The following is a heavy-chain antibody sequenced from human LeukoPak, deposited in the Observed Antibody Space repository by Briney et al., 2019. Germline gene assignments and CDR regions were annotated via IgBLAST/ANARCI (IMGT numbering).Heavy chain of an antibody. Sequence: GASVKVSCKASGYTFSGYYMHWVRQAPGQALEWIGWINPNSGSTNYAQQFQGRVTMTRDTSISTAYMELSRLRSDDTAVYYCAIVSPGGTWRFDYWGQGTLVTVSS. CDR1: GYTFSGYY. CDR3: AIVSPGGTWRFDY. J-gene: IGHJ4*02. D-gene: IGHD3-16*01. V-gene: IGHV1-2*02. CDR2: INPNSGST.